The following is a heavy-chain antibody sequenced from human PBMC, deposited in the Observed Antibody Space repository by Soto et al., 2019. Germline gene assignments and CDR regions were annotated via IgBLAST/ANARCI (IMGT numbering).Heavy chain of an antibody. Sequence: SQTLSLTCAISGDSVSSNSAAWNWIRQSPSRGLEWLGRTYYRSKWYNDYAVSVKSRITINPDTSKNQFSLQLNSVTPEDTAVYYCARGRGITMIVVDFGYWGQGPLVTVSS. CDR2: TYYRSKWYN. CDR1: GDSVSSNSAA. CDR3: ARGRGITMIVVDFGY. D-gene: IGHD3-22*01. V-gene: IGHV6-1*01. J-gene: IGHJ4*02.